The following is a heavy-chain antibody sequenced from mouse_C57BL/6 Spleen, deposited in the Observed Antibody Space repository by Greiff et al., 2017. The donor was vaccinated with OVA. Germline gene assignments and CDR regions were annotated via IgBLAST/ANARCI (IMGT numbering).Heavy chain of an antibody. V-gene: IGHV2-5*01. CDR1: GFSLTSYG. D-gene: IGHD1-1*01. CDR3: AKNYGSSYDYAMDY. J-gene: IGHJ4*01. Sequence: QVQLQQSGPGLVQPLQSLSITCTVSGFSLTSYGVHWVRQSPGKGLEWLGVIWRGGSTDYNAAFMSRLSITKDNSKSQVFFKMNSLQADDTAIYYCAKNYGSSYDYAMDYWGQGTSVTVSS. CDR2: IWRGGST.